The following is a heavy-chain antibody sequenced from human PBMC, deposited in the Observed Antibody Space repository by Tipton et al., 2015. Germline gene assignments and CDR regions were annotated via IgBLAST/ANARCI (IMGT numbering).Heavy chain of an antibody. CDR1: GYSFTDYY. Sequence: QSGAEAKKPGASVKVSCKASGYSFTDYYMHWVRQAPGQGLEWMGIIDPSGGGATYAQKFQGRVTMTRNTSISTAYMELSSLRSEDTAVYYCARLATLTTPRGYWGQGTLVTVSS. J-gene: IGHJ4*02. CDR2: IDPSGGGA. V-gene: IGHV1-46*01. CDR3: ARLATLTTPRGY. D-gene: IGHD4-11*01.